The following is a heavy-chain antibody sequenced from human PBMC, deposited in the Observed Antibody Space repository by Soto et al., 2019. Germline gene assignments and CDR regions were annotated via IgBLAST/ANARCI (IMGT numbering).Heavy chain of an antibody. Sequence: VQLVESGGGVVQPGRSLRLSCAASGFTFSSYGMHWVRQAPGKGLEWVAVISYDGSNKYYADSVKGRFTISRDNSKNTLYLQMNSLRAEDTAVYYCAKVRWFGELGELDYWGQGTLVTVSS. CDR2: ISYDGSNK. D-gene: IGHD3-10*01. J-gene: IGHJ4*02. CDR1: GFTFSSYG. CDR3: AKVRWFGELGELDY. V-gene: IGHV3-30*18.